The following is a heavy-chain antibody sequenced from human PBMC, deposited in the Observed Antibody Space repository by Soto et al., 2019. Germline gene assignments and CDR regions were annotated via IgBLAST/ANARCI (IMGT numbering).Heavy chain of an antibody. CDR3: TSSGSYDIAWFDP. CDR2: ISSSTIYI. CDR1: GFTFSSYS. D-gene: IGHD3-10*01. Sequence: GGYMRLSCAASGFTFSSYSMNWVRQAPGKGLEWVSSISSSTIYIYYADSVKGRFTISRDNAKNSLYLQMNSLRAEDTAVYYCTSSGSYDIAWFDPWGQGTLVTFYS. J-gene: IGHJ5*02. V-gene: IGHV3-21*01.